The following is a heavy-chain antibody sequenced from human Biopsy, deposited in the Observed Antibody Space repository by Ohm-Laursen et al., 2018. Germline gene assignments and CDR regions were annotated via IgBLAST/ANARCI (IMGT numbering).Heavy chain of an antibody. V-gene: IGHV1-2*02. Sequence: ASVKVSCKPSGYTFTGYFLHWMRQAPGQGLEWLGYINCKTGATNYAQKFQGTVTMTRDTSVSTAYLALGSLRSADTAIYYCARDPLNGHKHFDYWGQGSLVTVSS. CDR2: INCKTGAT. J-gene: IGHJ4*02. D-gene: IGHD2-8*01. CDR1: GYTFTGYF. CDR3: ARDPLNGHKHFDY.